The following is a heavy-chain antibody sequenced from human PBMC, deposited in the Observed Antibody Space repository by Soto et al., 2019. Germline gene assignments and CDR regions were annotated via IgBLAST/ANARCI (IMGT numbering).Heavy chain of an antibody. CDR2: IYYSGST. CDR3: SKTDYYYYGMDV. V-gene: IGHV4-39*01. J-gene: IGHJ6*02. CDR1: GGSISSSTYY. Sequence: QLQLQESGPGLVKPSETLSLTCTVSGGSISSSTYYWGWIRQPPGKGLEWIATIYYSGSTYYNPSLKSRVTISVDTSKNQFSRKLSSVTAADTAVYYCSKTDYYYYGMDVWGQGTSVTVS.